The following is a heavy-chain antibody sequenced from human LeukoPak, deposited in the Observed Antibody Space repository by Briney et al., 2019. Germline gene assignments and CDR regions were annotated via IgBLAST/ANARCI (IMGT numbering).Heavy chain of an antibody. Sequence: PGESLKISCKGSGYSFTSYWIGWVRQMPGKGLEWMGIIYPGDSDTRYSPSFQGQVTISADKSIRTAYLQWSSLKASDTAMYYCARQEDYYDSSGYSRFVTDYWGQGTLVTVSS. D-gene: IGHD3-22*01. CDR2: IYPGDSDT. CDR3: ARQEDYYDSSGYSRFVTDY. CDR1: GYSFTSYW. J-gene: IGHJ4*02. V-gene: IGHV5-51*01.